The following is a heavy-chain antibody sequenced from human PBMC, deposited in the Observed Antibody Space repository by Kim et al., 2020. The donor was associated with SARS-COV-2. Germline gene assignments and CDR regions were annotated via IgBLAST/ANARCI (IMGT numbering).Heavy chain of an antibody. D-gene: IGHD3-10*01. Sequence: ASVKVSCKASGYTFTSYYMHWVRQAPGQGLEWMGIINPSGGSTSYAQKFQGRVTMTRDTSTSTVYMELSSLRSEDTAVYYCARVDPPESTMVRGVIITEEYWGQGTLVTVSS. V-gene: IGHV1-46*01. CDR2: INPSGGST. CDR1: GYTFTSYY. J-gene: IGHJ4*02. CDR3: ARVDPPESTMVRGVIITEEY.